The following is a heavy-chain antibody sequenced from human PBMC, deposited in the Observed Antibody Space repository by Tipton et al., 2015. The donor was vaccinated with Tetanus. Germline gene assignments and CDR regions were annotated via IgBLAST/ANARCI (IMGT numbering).Heavy chain of an antibody. D-gene: IGHD2-8*01. V-gene: IGHV4-39*07. CDR2: IYYSGST. CDR3: ARDPSGGVRYFDY. J-gene: IGHJ4*02. Sequence: AWVRQAPGKGLEWIGSIYYSGSTYYNPSLKSRVTVSVDTSKNQFSLKLSSVTAADTAVYYCARDPSGGVRYFDYWGQGTLVTVSS.